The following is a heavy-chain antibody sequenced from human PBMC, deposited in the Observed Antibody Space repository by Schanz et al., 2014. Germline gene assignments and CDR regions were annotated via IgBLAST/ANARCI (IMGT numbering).Heavy chain of an antibody. CDR3: AKDPSHGDYDYYFDY. J-gene: IGHJ4*02. CDR1: GFTFSSYA. CDR2: ISGSGGST. V-gene: IGHV3-23*01. D-gene: IGHD3-22*01. Sequence: EVQLLDSGGGLVQPGGSLRLSCAASGFTFSSYAMSWVRQAPGKGLEWVSGISGSGGSTYYADSVKGRFTISRDNSKNTLYLQMNSRRAEDTAVYYCAKDPSHGDYDYYFDYWGQGTLVTVSS.